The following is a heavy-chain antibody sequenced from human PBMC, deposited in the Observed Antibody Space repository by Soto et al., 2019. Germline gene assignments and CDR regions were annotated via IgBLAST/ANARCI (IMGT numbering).Heavy chain of an antibody. D-gene: IGHD4-17*01. V-gene: IGHV3-15*01. CDR2: IKNRADGGTA. J-gene: IGHJ4*02. CDR3: TTDPGDYEDF. Sequence: EVQLVETGGDLVKPGGCLRLSCAASGITFINAWMSWVRQAPGKGLEWVGRIKNRADGGTADYAAPVRGRFTISRDDSRNTLVLQMNGLEAEDTAVYYCTTDPGDYEDFWGQGTLVTVSS. CDR1: GITFINAW.